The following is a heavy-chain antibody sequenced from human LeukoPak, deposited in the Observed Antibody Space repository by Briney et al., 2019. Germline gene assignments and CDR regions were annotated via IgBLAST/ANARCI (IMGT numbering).Heavy chain of an antibody. CDR3: ARTPVVVTAIGPD. Sequence: GGSLRLSCAASGLTFSSYAMSRVRQAPGKGLEWVSAISGSGGSTYYADSVKGRFTISRDNSKNSLYLQMNSLRAEDTAVYYCARTPVVVTAIGPDWGQGTLVTVSS. CDR2: ISGSGGST. D-gene: IGHD2-21*02. J-gene: IGHJ4*02. V-gene: IGHV3-23*01. CDR1: GLTFSSYA.